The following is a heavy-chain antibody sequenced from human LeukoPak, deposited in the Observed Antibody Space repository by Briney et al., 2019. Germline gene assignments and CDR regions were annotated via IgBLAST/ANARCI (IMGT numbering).Heavy chain of an antibody. CDR2: FDPDDGEP. CDR1: RYSLTSSS. V-gene: IGHV1-24*01. D-gene: IGHD4-17*01. Sequence: EASLKVSCKASRYSLTSSSLHWVRQAPGKGLEWMAAFDPDDGEPIYAQKVKGRLSMTEDTSKDIGYMQLRTLRSEDTAIYYCAKSYGDYGLLDYWGQGTLVTVSS. CDR3: AKSYGDYGLLDY. J-gene: IGHJ4*02.